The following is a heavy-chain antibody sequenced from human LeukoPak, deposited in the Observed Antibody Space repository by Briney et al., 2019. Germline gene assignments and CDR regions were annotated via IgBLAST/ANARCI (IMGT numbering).Heavy chain of an antibody. D-gene: IGHD4-11*01. CDR3: ARDRNTVFSYYYMDV. J-gene: IGHJ6*03. Sequence: GGSLRLSCAASGFTFSSYWMSWVRQAPGKGLEWVANIKQDGFEKYYVDSVKGRFSISRDNAKNSLYLQMNSLRPEDTAVYYCARDRNTVFSYYYMDVWGKGTTVTVSS. CDR2: IKQDGFEK. CDR1: GFTFSSYW. V-gene: IGHV3-7*01.